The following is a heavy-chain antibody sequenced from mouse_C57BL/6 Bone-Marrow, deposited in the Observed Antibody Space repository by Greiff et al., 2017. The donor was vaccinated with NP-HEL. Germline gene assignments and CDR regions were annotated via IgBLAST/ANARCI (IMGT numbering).Heavy chain of an antibody. Sequence: QVQLKQPGAELVMPGASVKLSCKASGYTFTSYWMHWVKQRPGQGLEWIGEIDPSDSYTNYNQKFKGKSTLTVDKSSSTAYMQLSSLTSEDSAVYYCARNYDGGSYWGQGTLVTVSA. CDR1: GYTFTSYW. CDR2: IDPSDSYT. D-gene: IGHD2-4*01. J-gene: IGHJ3*01. CDR3: ARNYDGGSY. V-gene: IGHV1-69*01.